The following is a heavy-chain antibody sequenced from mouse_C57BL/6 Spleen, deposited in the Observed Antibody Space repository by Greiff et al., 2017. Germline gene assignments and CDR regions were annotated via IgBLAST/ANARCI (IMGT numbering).Heavy chain of an antibody. CDR2: IHPNSGST. D-gene: IGHD1-1*01. CDR1: GYTFTSYW. J-gene: IGHJ4*01. Sequence: VQLQQSGAELVKPGASVKLSCKASGYTFTSYWMHWVKQRPGQGLEWIGMIHPNSGSTNYNEKFKSKATLTVDKSSSTAYMQLSSLTSEDSAVYYCARHGSSYAMDYWGQGTSVTVSS. CDR3: ARHGSSYAMDY. V-gene: IGHV1-64*01.